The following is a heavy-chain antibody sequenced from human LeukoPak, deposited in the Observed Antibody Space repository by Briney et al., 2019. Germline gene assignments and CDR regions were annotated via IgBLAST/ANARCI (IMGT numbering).Heavy chain of an antibody. CDR1: GYTFTGYY. CDR2: INPNSGDT. CDR3: ARQGGSSLNFDY. D-gene: IGHD1-26*01. J-gene: IGHJ4*02. Sequence: ASVKVSCKASGYTFTGYYIHWVRQAPGQGLEWMGWINPNSGDTSHAQRFQDRVTMTRDMSTSTAYMDLSILTSDETDLYYCARQGGSSLNFDYWGQGTLVTVSS. V-gene: IGHV1-2*02.